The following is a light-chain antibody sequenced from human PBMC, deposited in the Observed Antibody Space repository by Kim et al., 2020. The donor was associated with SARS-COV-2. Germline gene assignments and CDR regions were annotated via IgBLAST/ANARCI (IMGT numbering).Light chain of an antibody. CDR3: QQYGSSPPYT. Sequence: PGQRATRSCRASQSVSSSYLAWYQQKPGQAPRLLIYGASSRATGIPDRFSGSGSGTDFTLTISRLEPEDFAVYYCQQYGSSPPYTFGQGTKLEI. CDR2: GAS. V-gene: IGKV3-20*01. J-gene: IGKJ2*01. CDR1: QSVSSSY.